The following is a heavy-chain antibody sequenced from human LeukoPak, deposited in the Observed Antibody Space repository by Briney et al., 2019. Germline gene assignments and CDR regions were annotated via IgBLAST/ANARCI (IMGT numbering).Heavy chain of an antibody. CDR1: GFTFSSYA. CDR2: ISGSGGST. CDR3: AKGAYGSGTMGNWFDP. J-gene: IGHJ5*02. V-gene: IGHV3-23*01. Sequence: PGGSLRLSFAASGFTFSSYAMSWVRQAPGKGLEWVSAISGSGGSTYYADSVKGRFTISRDNSKNTLYLQMNSLRAEDTAVYYCAKGAYGSGTMGNWFDPWGQGTLVTVSS. D-gene: IGHD3-10*01.